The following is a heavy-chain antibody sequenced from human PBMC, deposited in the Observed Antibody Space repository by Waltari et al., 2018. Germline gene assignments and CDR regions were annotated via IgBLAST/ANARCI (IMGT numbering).Heavy chain of an antibody. CDR3: ARPNDSSVYYYWWFDY. CDR1: GGSISSSSYY. Sequence: QLQLQESGPGLVKPSETLSLTCTVSGGSISSSSYYWGWLRQPPGKGLGWIGSIYYSGSTYYNPSLKSRVTISVDTSKNQFSLKLSSVTAADTAVYYCARPNDSSVYYYWWFDYWGQGTLVTVSS. V-gene: IGHV4-39*01. J-gene: IGHJ4*02. D-gene: IGHD3-22*01. CDR2: IYYSGST.